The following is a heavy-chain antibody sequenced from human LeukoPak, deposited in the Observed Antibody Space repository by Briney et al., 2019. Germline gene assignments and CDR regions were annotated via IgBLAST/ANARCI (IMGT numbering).Heavy chain of an antibody. CDR3: ARPGEQWLNDAFDT. Sequence: ASVTVSCKASGYXFTGYYIHWVRQAPGQGLEWLGWINPDSGGTNYAQKFQGRVTMTRDTSISTAFMELSGLRSDDTAVYYCARPGEQWLNDAFDTWGQGTLVTVSS. CDR2: INPDSGGT. CDR1: GYXFTGYY. D-gene: IGHD6-19*01. J-gene: IGHJ3*02. V-gene: IGHV1-2*02.